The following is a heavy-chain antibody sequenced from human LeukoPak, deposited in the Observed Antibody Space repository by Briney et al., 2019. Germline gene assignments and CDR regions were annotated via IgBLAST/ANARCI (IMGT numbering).Heavy chain of an antibody. CDR1: GYTFNTHS. D-gene: IGHD3-3*01. CDR2: INADTGKP. Sequence: GASVKVSCKASGYTFNTHSITWVRQAPGQGLEWLGWINADTGKPTYAQDFTGRFVFSLDKSVSTAYLQISSLKAEDTAVYYCAREDPDDFGDWGQGTLVTVSS. J-gene: IGHJ4*02. V-gene: IGHV7-4-1*02. CDR3: AREDPDDFGD.